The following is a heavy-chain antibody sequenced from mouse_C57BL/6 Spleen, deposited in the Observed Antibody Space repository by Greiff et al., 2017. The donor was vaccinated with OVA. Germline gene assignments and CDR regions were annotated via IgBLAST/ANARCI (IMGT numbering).Heavy chain of an antibody. CDR2: INYDGSST. V-gene: IGHV5-16*01. J-gene: IGHJ4*01. Sequence: EVQLVESEGGLVQPGSSMKLSCTASGFTFSDYYMAWVRQVPEKGLEWVANINYDGSSTYYLDSLKSRFIISRDNAKNILYLQMSSLKSEDTATYYCARVSRYAMDYWGQGTSVTVSS. CDR1: GFTFSDYY. CDR3: ARVSRYAMDY.